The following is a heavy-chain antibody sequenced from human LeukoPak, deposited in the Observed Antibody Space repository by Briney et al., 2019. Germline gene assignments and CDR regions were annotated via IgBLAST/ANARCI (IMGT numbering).Heavy chain of an antibody. Sequence: PGGSLRLSCAASGFTFSSYAMSWVRQAPGKGLEWVSAISGSGGSTYYADSVKGWFTISRDNSKNTLYLQMDSLRAEDTAVYYCAKDLSGSEGPFDYWGQGTLVTVSS. D-gene: IGHD6-19*01. CDR2: ISGSGGST. CDR1: GFTFSSYA. CDR3: AKDLSGSEGPFDY. J-gene: IGHJ4*02. V-gene: IGHV3-23*01.